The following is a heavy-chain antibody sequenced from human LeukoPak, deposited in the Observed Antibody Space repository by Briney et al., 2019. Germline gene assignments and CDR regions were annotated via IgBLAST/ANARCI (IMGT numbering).Heavy chain of an antibody. V-gene: IGHV4-34*01. CDR3: ARVERGIAAAVESEKYYYYGMDV. J-gene: IGHJ6*02. CDR2: INHSGST. CDR1: GGSFSGYY. Sequence: PSETLSLTCAVYGGSFSGYYWSWIRQSPGKGLEWIGEINHSGSTNYNPSLKSRVTISVDTSKNQFSLQLNSVTPEDTAVYYCARVERGIAAAVESEKYYYYGMDVWGQGTTVTVSS. D-gene: IGHD6-13*01.